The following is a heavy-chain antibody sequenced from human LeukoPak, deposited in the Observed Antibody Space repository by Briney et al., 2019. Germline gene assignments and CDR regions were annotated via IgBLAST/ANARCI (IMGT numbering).Heavy chain of an antibody. Sequence: GGSLRLSCAASGFTFSNYAMSWVRQAPGKGLEWVSAISSSGDNIYYADSVKGRFTISRDNSKNTLYLQINSLRAEDTALYFCASVVRPGYFFYYGLGVWGRGATVTVSS. CDR3: ASVVRPGYFFYYGLGV. CDR1: GFTFSNYA. J-gene: IGHJ6*02. V-gene: IGHV3-23*01. CDR2: ISSSGDNI.